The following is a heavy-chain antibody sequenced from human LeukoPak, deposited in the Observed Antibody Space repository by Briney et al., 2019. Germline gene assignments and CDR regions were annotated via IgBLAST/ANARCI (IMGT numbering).Heavy chain of an antibody. CDR1: GFTFSSYS. V-gene: IGHV3-21*01. CDR3: ASPRPGYCSSTSCSYAIEYCQH. J-gene: IGHJ1*01. Sequence: PGGSVRLSCAASGFTFSSYSMNWVRQAPGKGLEWVSSISSSSSYIYYADSVKGRFTISRDNAKNSLYLQMNSLRAEDTAVYYSASPRPGYCSSTSCSYAIEYCQHCGQGTLGTVSS. D-gene: IGHD2-2*01. CDR2: ISSSSSYI.